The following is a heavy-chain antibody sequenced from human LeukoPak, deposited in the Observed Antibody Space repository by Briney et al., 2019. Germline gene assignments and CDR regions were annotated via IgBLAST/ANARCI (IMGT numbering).Heavy chain of an antibody. CDR3: ATVILGHYGDYLPDFDY. J-gene: IGHJ4*02. CDR1: GYTLTELS. V-gene: IGHV1-24*01. CDR2: FDPEDGET. Sequence: ASVKVSCKASGYTLTELSMHWVRQAPGKGLEWMGGFDPEDGETIYAQKFQGRVTMTEDTSTDTAYMELSSLRSEDTAVYYCATVILGHYGDYLPDFDYWGQGTLVTVSS. D-gene: IGHD4-17*01.